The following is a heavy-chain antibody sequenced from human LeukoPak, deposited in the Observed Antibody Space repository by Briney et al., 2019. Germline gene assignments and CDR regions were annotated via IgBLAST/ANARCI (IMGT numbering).Heavy chain of an antibody. J-gene: IGHJ4*02. V-gene: IGHV4-39*07. CDR1: GGSISSSSYY. CDR2: IYYSGST. CDR3: ARGEAAAGLIDY. Sequence: SETQSLTCTVSGGSISSSSYYWGWIRQPPGKGLEWIGSIYYSGSTYYNPSLKSRVTISVDTSKNQFSLKLSSVTAADTAVYYCARGEAAAGLIDYWGQGTLVTVSS. D-gene: IGHD6-13*01.